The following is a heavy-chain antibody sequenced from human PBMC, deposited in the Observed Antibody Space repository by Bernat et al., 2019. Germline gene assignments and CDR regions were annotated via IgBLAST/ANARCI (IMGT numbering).Heavy chain of an antibody. J-gene: IGHJ4*02. CDR1: GYTFATYG. CDR3: ARDTEAGYFDY. V-gene: IGHV1-18*01. Sequence: QVQLVQSGAEVKKPGASVTVSCKASGYTFATYGISWVRQAPGQGLEWMGWISPDNGNTDYAQKFQGRVTMTTDTSTSTAYMELRSLRSDDTAVYYCARDTEAGYFDYWGQGTLVTVSS. D-gene: IGHD6-19*01. CDR2: ISPDNGNT.